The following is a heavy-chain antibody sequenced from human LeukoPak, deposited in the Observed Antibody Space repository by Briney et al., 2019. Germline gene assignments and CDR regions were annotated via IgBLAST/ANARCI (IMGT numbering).Heavy chain of an antibody. V-gene: IGHV5-51*01. J-gene: IGHJ4*02. CDR1: GYYFTSYW. CDR2: IYAGDSDT. CDR3: ARRGSGSNGDYDY. Sequence: PGESLKISCKASGYYFTSYWIAWVRQTPGKGLEWMGIIYAGDSDTRYSPSFQGQVTMSVDKSLSTAFLQWRSLKASDSAMYYCARRGSGSNGDYDYWGQGTLVTVSS. D-gene: IGHD3-10*01.